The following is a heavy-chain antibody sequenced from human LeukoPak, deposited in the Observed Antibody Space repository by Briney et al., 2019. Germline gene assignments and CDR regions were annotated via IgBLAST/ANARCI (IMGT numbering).Heavy chain of an antibody. J-gene: IGHJ3*02. CDR1: GGSISSYY. Sequence: SETLSLTCTVSGGSISSYYWSWIRQPAGKGLEWIGRIYTSGSTNYNPSLKSRVTMSVDTSKNQFSLKLSSVTAADTAVYYCARDIPIFGVVIDAFDIWGQGTMVTVSS. CDR2: IYTSGST. CDR3: ARDIPIFGVVIDAFDI. D-gene: IGHD3-3*01. V-gene: IGHV4-4*07.